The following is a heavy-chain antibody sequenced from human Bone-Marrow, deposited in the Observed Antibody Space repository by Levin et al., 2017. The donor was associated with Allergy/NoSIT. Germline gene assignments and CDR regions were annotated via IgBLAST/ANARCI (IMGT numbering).Heavy chain of an antibody. CDR3: ARMDRISYYFGLDV. V-gene: IGHV2-70*11. Sequence: SGPTLVKPTQTLTLTCAFSGFSLTTPGMCVTWVRQPPGKALEWLARIDWVDTKYYNDSLRTRLTISRDTSKSQVVLTMTNMDPADTATYYCARMDRISYYFGLDVWGPGTTVIVSS. J-gene: IGHJ6*02. CDR2: IDWVDTK. CDR1: GFSLTTPGMC. D-gene: IGHD3-10*01.